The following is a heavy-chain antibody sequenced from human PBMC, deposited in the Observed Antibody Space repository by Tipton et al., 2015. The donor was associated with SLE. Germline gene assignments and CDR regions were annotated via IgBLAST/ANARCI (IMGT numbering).Heavy chain of an antibody. V-gene: IGHV4-61*08. Sequence: TLSLTCTVSGGPISSGGNYWSWIRQPPGKGLEWIGYIDYRDITNYNPSLKSRVTMSIDTSKNQFSLKLSSVTAADTAVYYCAKDSGTYYFDFWGQGVLVNVSS. CDR1: GGPISSGGNY. CDR2: IDYRDIT. J-gene: IGHJ4*02. CDR3: AKDSGTYYFDF. D-gene: IGHD1-26*01.